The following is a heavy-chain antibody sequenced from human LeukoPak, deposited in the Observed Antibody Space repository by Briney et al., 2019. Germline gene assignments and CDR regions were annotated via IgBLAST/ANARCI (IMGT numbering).Heavy chain of an antibody. V-gene: IGHV3-30*07. CDR3: AKDLGSCPFDY. Sequence: GGSLRLSCAASGFTFSSYAMHWVRQAPGKGLEWVAVISYDGSNKYYADSVKGRFTISRDNSKNTLFLQMNSLRAEDTAVYYCAKDLGSCPFDYWGQGTLVTVSS. CDR2: ISYDGSNK. CDR1: GFTFSSYA. D-gene: IGHD2-2*01. J-gene: IGHJ4*02.